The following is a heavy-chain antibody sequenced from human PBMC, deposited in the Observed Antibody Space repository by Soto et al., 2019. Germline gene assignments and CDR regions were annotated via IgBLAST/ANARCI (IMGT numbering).Heavy chain of an antibody. CDR3: ARALWGPAGHINWFDP. CDR2: IYQSGTP. J-gene: IGHJ5*02. D-gene: IGHD2-2*01. CDR1: GGSISSGGYY. V-gene: IGHV4-31*03. Sequence: SETLSLTCTVSGGSISSGGYYWNWIRQYPGKGLEWIAYIYQSGTPYYNPSLKSRATISIDRSKNQFSLKLSSVTAADTAVYYCARALWGPAGHINWFDPWGQGTLVTVSS.